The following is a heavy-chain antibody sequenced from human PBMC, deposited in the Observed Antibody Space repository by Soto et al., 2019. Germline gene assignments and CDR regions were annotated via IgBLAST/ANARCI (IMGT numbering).Heavy chain of an antibody. Sequence: GLDLEWLTLIYWDDDKRYSPSLRSRLTITKDTSKNQVVLTMTNMDPVDTATYYCSHMESRVASYGMDVWGQGTTVTVSS. CDR2: IYWDDDK. V-gene: IGHV2-5*02. J-gene: IGHJ6*02. CDR3: SHMESRVASYGMDV. D-gene: IGHD3-3*01.